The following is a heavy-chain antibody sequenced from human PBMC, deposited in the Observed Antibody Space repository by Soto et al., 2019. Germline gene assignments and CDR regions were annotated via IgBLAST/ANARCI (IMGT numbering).Heavy chain of an antibody. D-gene: IGHD1-20*01. CDR3: ARATRGITFIDAFDD. V-gene: IGHV4-31*03. Sequence: SETLSLTCTVSGGSFSSGVYYRTWIRQHPGEGLEWIGYINYSGSTYYNPSLKSRVNLSVDTSKSQFSLKLSSVTAADMAVYYCARATRGITFIDAFDDWGQGTMVTV. J-gene: IGHJ3*01. CDR2: INYSGST. CDR1: GGSFSSGVYY.